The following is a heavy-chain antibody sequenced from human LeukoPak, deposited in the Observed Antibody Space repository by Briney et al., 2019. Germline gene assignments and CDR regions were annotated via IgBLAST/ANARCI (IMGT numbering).Heavy chain of an antibody. CDR2: IIPIFGTA. V-gene: IGHV1-69*01. D-gene: IGHD2-15*01. J-gene: IGHJ4*02. Sequence: ASVKVSCKASGGTFSSYAISWVRQAPGQGLEWMGGIIPIFGTANYAQKFQGRVTITADESTSTAYMELSSLRSEDTAVYYCARDAHCSGGSCYLDYWGQGTLVTVSS. CDR1: GGTFSSYA. CDR3: ARDAHCSGGSCYLDY.